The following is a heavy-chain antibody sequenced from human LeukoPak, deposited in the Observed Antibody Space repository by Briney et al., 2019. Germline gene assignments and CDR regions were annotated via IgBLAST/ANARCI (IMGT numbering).Heavy chain of an antibody. J-gene: IGHJ1*01. D-gene: IGHD6-6*01. CDR1: GFTFDDYA. Sequence: PGGSLRLSCAASGFTFDDYAMHWVRQAPGKGLEWVSGISWNSGSIGYADSVKGRFTISRDNAKNSLYLQMNSLRAEDTAVYYCASMNLNWGQGTLVTVSS. CDR3: ASMNLN. CDR2: ISWNSGSI. V-gene: IGHV3-9*01.